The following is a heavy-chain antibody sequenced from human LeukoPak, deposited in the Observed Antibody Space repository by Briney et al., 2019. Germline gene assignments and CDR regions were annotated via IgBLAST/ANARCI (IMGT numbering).Heavy chain of an antibody. J-gene: IGHJ4*02. V-gene: IGHV4-59*01. CDR1: GGSTTSYY. CDR2: IYYSGRT. CDR3: ARHRFGELDY. Sequence: SETLSLTCTVSGGSTTSYYWSWIRQPPGKGLEWIGDIYYSGRTNYNPSFKSRVTISVDTSKNLFSLTLRSVTAADTAVYYCARHRFGELDYWGQGTLVTVSS. D-gene: IGHD3-10*01.